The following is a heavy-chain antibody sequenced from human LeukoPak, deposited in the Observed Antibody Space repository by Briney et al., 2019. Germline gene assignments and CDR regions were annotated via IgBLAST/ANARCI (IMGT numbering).Heavy chain of an antibody. V-gene: IGHV4-39*01. J-gene: IGHJ6*03. Sequence: WETLSLTCTVSGGSFSSSSYYWGWVGQPPGKGLVWLGSIYYSGSTYSNPASKRRLTIFVDTSKNQFSLKLRSVTPADKAVYYFSSSSGNQYYYYIDVWGKGTPVTVSS. CDR1: GGSFSSSSYY. D-gene: IGHD3-22*01. CDR2: IYYSGST. CDR3: SSSSGNQYYYYIDV.